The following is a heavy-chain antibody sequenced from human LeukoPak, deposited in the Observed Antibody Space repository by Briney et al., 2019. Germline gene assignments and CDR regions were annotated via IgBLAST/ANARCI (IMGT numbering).Heavy chain of an antibody. D-gene: IGHD4-17*01. CDR3: AKDGDLYGHADY. Sequence: GRSLRLSCAASGFTFSSYAMHWLRQAPGKGLEWVASISYDGSNKYYADSLKGRFTISRDNSKKTLYLQMNSLRAEDTAVYYCAKDGDLYGHADYWGQGNLVTVSS. J-gene: IGHJ4*02. V-gene: IGHV3-30-3*01. CDR1: GFTFSSYA. CDR2: ISYDGSNK.